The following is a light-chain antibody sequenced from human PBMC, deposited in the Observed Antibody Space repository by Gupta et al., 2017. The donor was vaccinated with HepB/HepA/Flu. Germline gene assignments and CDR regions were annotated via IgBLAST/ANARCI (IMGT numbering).Light chain of an antibody. V-gene: IGKV2-28*01. CDR3: MQALQTPRS. Sequence: DTVMTQSPLSLPVTPGEPASISCRSSQSLLHSNGYNYLDWYLQKPGQSPQLLIYLGSNRASGVPDRFSGSGSGTDLTLKISRVEAEDVGVYYCMQALQTPRSFGQGTKLEIK. J-gene: IGKJ2*03. CDR2: LGS. CDR1: QSLLHSNGYNY.